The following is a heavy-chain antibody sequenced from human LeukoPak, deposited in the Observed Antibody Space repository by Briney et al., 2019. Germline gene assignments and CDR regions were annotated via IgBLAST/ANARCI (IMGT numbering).Heavy chain of an antibody. V-gene: IGHV4-31*01. CDR2: IHNSGST. J-gene: IGHJ4*02. CDR3: ARGEYYGSGSYYPGDY. D-gene: IGHD3-10*01. Sequence: SETLSLTCTVSGGSISSGGYYWSWIRQHPGKGLEWIGYIHNSGSTYYNPSLKSPVSISVDTSKSHFSLRLSSVTAADTAVYYCARGEYYGSGSYYPGDYWGQGALVTVSS. CDR1: GGSISSGGYY.